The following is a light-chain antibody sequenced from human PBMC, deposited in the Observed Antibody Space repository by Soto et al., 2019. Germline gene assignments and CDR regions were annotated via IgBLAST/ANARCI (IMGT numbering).Light chain of an antibody. CDR2: GAS. CDR3: QRHRSSPPT. V-gene: IGKV3-20*01. CDR1: QSVSTNY. Sequence: EIVLTQSPGTLSLSPGERATLSCRASQSVSTNYLAWYQRKPGQAPRLLIYGASKRATGMHDRCSGSGSGTDFTLTITRLEPEDVAVYYCQRHRSSPPTFGHGTKV. J-gene: IGKJ1*01.